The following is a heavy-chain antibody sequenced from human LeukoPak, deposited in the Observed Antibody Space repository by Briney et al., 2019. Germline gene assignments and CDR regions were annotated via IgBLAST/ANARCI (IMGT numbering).Heavy chain of an antibody. V-gene: IGHV5-10-1*01. D-gene: IGHD6-19*01. J-gene: IGHJ4*01. CDR1: GYSFTSHW. CDR2: IDPSDSYT. Sequence: GESLKISCRGSGYSFTSHWISWVRQMPGKGLEWMGRIDPSDSYTNYSPSFQGHVTISADKSIRTAYLQWSSLKASDTAMYYCARLTLVAVAEIRDYWGQGTLVTVSS. CDR3: ARLTLVAVAEIRDY.